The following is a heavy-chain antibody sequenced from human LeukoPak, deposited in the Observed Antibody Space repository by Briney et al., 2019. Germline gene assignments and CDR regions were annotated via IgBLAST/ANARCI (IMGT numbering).Heavy chain of an antibody. J-gene: IGHJ4*02. Sequence: SVKVSCKASGGTFSSYAISWVRQAPGQGLEWMGGIIPIFGTANYAQKFQGRVTITADESTSTAYMELSSLRSEDTAVYYCARGGVDSSGSDYWGQGTLVTVSS. CDR2: IIPIFGTA. D-gene: IGHD3-22*01. V-gene: IGHV1-69*13. CDR1: GGTFSSYA. CDR3: ARGGVDSSGSDY.